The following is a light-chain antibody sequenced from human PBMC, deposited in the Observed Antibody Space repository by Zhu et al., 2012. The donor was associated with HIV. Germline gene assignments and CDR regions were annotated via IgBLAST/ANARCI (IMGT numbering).Light chain of an antibody. Sequence: EIVMTQSPGTLYVSPGERATLSCRASQSVGSKLAWYQQKPGQAPRLLIYGASTRATGIPARFSGSGSGTEFTLTISSLQSEDFAVYYCQQYNNWPPLTFGGGTKVEIK. CDR3: QQYNNWPPLT. J-gene: IGKJ4*01. CDR1: QSVGSK. V-gene: IGKV3-15*01. CDR2: GAS.